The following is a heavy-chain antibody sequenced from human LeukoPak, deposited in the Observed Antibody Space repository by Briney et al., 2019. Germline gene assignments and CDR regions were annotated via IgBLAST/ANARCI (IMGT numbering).Heavy chain of an antibody. D-gene: IGHD2-21*02. CDR1: GGSISSGGYY. J-gene: IGHJ5*02. V-gene: IGHV4-31*03. CDR2: IYYSGST. CDR3: ARGVGVTHNWFDP. Sequence: SETLSLTCTVSGGSISSGGYYWTWIRQHPGKGLELIGYIYYSGSTNYNPSLKSRVTISVDTSKNQFSLKLSSVTAADAAVYYCARGVGVTHNWFDPWGQGALVTVSS.